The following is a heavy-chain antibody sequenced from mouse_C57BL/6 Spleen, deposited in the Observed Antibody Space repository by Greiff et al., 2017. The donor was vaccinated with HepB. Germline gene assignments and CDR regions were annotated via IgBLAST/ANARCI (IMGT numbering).Heavy chain of an antibody. CDR1: GYTFTDYE. CDR3: TRRGGNYYGSSFFAY. Sequence: VQLQQSGAELVRPGASVTLSCKASGYTFTDYEMHWVKQTPVHGLEWIGAIDPETGGTAYNQKFKGKAILTADKSSSTAYMELRSLTSEDSAVYYCTRRGGNYYGSSFFAYWGQGTLVTVSA. J-gene: IGHJ3*01. V-gene: IGHV1-15*01. D-gene: IGHD1-1*01. CDR2: IDPETGGT.